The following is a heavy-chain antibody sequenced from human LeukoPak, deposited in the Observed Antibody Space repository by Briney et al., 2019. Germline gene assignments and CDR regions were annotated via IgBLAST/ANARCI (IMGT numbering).Heavy chain of an antibody. CDR2: ISRHNGNT. V-gene: IGHV1-18*01. Sequence: ASVKVCCKASGYSFSSFGITWVRQAPGQGLEWMGWISRHNGNTDYAQRFRGRVTLTIDTSTTTADMEVRDLIPDDTAVYYCARHYLGSGSEDYWGQGTLVSVSS. D-gene: IGHD3-10*01. CDR3: ARHYLGSGSEDY. CDR1: GYSFSSFG. J-gene: IGHJ4*02.